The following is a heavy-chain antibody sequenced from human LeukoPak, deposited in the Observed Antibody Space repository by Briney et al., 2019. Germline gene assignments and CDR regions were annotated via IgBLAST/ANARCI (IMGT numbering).Heavy chain of an antibody. Sequence: ASVKVSCKASGGTFSSYAISWVRQAPGQGLEWMGGIIPIFGTANYAQKFQGRVTITADESTSTAYMELSSLRSEDTAVYYCARGLRYYGDYEYYFDYWGQGTLVTVSS. CDR1: GGTFSSYA. CDR3: ARGLRYYGDYEYYFDY. J-gene: IGHJ4*02. V-gene: IGHV1-69*13. D-gene: IGHD4-17*01. CDR2: IIPIFGTA.